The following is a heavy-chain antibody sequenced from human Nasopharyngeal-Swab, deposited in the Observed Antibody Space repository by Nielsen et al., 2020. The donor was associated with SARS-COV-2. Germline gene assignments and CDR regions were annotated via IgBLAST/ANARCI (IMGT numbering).Heavy chain of an antibody. D-gene: IGHD6-13*01. Sequence: GGSLRLSCAASGFTFSDYYMSWIRQAPGKGLEWVSYISSSGSTIYYADSVKGRFTISRDNAKNSLYLQMNSLRAKDTAVYYCAREFPAGTRENYWGQGTLVTVSS. CDR2: ISSSGSTI. CDR1: GFTFSDYY. J-gene: IGHJ4*02. CDR3: AREFPAGTRENY. V-gene: IGHV3-11*01.